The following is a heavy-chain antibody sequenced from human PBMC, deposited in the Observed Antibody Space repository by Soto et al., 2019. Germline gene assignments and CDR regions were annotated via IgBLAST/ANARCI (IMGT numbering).Heavy chain of an antibody. CDR2: INTKFGET. CDR1: GYTFTAYY. V-gene: IGHV1-2*02. D-gene: IGHD3-10*01. J-gene: IGHJ6*02. Sequence: QVQLVQSGAEVKEPGDSVRVSCEASGYTFTAYYIHWVQQAPGQGLEWMGWINTKFGETTYAQDFQGRVSMTRDMSISTVYMELSRLTAGDTAIYYCARNLDYYYGPGSGNGHGFWGQGTTVTVFS. CDR3: ARNLDYYYGPGSGNGHGF.